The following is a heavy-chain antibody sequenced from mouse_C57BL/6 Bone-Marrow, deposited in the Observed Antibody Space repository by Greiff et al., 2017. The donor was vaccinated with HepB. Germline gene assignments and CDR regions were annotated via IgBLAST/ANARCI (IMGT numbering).Heavy chain of an antibody. J-gene: IGHJ3*01. Sequence: EVQLQQSGTVLARPGASVKMSCKTSGYTFTSYWMHWVKQRPGQGLEWIGAIYPGNSDTSYNQKFKGKAKLTAVTSASTAYMELSSLTNEDSAVYYCTREGVYYGNYVGWFAYWGQGTLVTVSA. V-gene: IGHV1-5*01. D-gene: IGHD2-1*01. CDR3: TREGVYYGNYVGWFAY. CDR1: GYTFTSYW. CDR2: IYPGNSDT.